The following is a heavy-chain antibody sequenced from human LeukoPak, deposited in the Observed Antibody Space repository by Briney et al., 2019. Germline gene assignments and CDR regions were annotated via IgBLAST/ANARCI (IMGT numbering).Heavy chain of an antibody. J-gene: IGHJ4*02. Sequence: GESLKISCQTSGFTFTNYWIGWVRQMPGKGLEWMGIIYPGDSDTKYSPPFRGQVTMSADKSTSTAYLQWGSLKASDTAMYFCARGDASMATGFNFWAQGTLVTVSS. D-gene: IGHD6-6*01. V-gene: IGHV5-51*01. CDR1: GFTFTNYW. CDR2: IYPGDSDT. CDR3: ARGDASMATGFNF.